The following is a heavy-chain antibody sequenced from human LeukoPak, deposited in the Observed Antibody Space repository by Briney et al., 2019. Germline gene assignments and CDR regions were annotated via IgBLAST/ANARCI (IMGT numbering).Heavy chain of an antibody. Sequence: GGSLRLSCAASGFTVSDYYMSWIRQAPGKGLEWVSYISSSSSYTNYADSVKGRFTISRDNAKNSLYLQMTSLRAENTAVYYSARRLWYAFDIWGQGTMVTVSS. CDR1: GFTVSDYY. D-gene: IGHD2/OR15-2a*01. CDR3: ARRLWYAFDI. J-gene: IGHJ3*02. CDR2: ISSSSSYT. V-gene: IGHV3-11*03.